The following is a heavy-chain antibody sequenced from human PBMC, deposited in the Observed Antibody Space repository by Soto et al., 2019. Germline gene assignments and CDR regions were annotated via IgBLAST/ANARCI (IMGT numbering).Heavy chain of an antibody. V-gene: IGHV3-21*01. Sequence: GGSLRLSCAASGFSFSDYTMNWVRQAPGKGLEWVSSISKGSDYIFYADKVKGRFTISRDNARNSLHLQMTSLRVEDTAVYYCAKDSGCVNNACAYDPWGQGTLVTVPQ. D-gene: IGHD1-20*01. CDR2: ISKGSDYI. J-gene: IGHJ5*02. CDR3: AKDSGCVNNACAYDP. CDR1: GFSFSDYT.